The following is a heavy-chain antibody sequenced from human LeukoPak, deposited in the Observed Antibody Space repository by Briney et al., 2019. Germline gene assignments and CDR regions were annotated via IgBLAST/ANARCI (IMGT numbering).Heavy chain of an antibody. CDR1: GFTVSSNY. V-gene: IGHV3-66*04. D-gene: IGHD5-18*01. CDR2: IYPDGNT. J-gene: IGHJ4*02. CDR3: ARRGHGYGSPFDY. Sequence: GGSLRLSCAASGFTVSSNYMNWVRQAPGKGLEWVSMIYPDGNTFYTNSVKGRFTISRDNSKNTLDLQMSSLRAEDTAVYYCARRGHGYGSPFDYWGQGTLVTVSS.